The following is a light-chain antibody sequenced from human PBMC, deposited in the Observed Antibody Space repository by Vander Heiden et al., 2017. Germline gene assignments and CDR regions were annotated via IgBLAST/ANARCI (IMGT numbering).Light chain of an antibody. Sequence: DIVMTQSPVYLTVTPGEPASISCRPSQSLLHSNGFNYFDWYLQKPGQPPQLLIYLGFNRASGVPDRFSGRGSGTYFTLAISRVEAEDVGVYYCMQALETPYTFGQGTKLEI. CDR3: MQALETPYT. CDR2: LGF. V-gene: IGKV2-28*01. J-gene: IGKJ2*01. CDR1: QSLLHSNGFNY.